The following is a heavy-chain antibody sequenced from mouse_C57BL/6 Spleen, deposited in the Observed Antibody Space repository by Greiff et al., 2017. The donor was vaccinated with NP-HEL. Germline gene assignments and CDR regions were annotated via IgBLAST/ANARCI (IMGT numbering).Heavy chain of an antibody. J-gene: IGHJ2*01. Sequence: QVQLKQSGPELVKPGASVKISCKASGYAFSSSWMNWVKQRPGKGLEWIGRIYPGDGDTNYNGKFKGKATLTADKSSSTAYMQLSSLTSEDSAVYFCAREKLGSGYYFDYWGQGTTLTVSS. D-gene: IGHD4-1*01. V-gene: IGHV1-82*01. CDR3: AREKLGSGYYFDY. CDR1: GYAFSSSW. CDR2: IYPGDGDT.